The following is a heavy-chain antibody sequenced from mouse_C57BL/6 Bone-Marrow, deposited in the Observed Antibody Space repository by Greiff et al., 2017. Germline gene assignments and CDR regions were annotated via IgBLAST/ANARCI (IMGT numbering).Heavy chain of an antibody. CDR1: GISLTRYG. V-gene: IGHV2-2*01. CDR2: IWSGGST. D-gene: IGHD2-2*01. Sequence: QVQLKESGPGLVQPSQSLSITCTVSGISLTRYGVHWVRQAPGKGLEWLGVIWSGGSTDYNEAFISRLSISKDNSKSPVFFKMNSLHAADTAIYYCARYGYYYFGFWGQVTTLTASS. CDR3: ARYGYYYFGF. J-gene: IGHJ2*01.